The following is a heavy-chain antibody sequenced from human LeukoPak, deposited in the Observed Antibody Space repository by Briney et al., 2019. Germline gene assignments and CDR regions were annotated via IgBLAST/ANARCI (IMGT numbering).Heavy chain of an antibody. J-gene: IGHJ4*02. CDR3: ARQLTASSRVFDY. Sequence: AETLSLTCTVSGGSISSSSYYWGWIRQPPGKGLKWIGSIYYSGSTYYNPSLKSRVTISVDPSKNQFSLKLSSVTAADTAVYYCARQLTASSRVFDYWGQGTLVTVSS. D-gene: IGHD2-21*02. CDR1: GGSISSSSYY. CDR2: IYYSGST. V-gene: IGHV4-39*01.